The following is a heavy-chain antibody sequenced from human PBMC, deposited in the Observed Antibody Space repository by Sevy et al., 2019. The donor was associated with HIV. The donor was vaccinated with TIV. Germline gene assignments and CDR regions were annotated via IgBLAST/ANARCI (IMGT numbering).Heavy chain of an antibody. J-gene: IGHJ4*02. D-gene: IGHD3-22*01. V-gene: IGHV3-23*01. CDR3: AKDTYYYDSSGYYYIDY. Sequence: GGSLRLSCAASGFTFSSYAMSWVRKAPGKGLEWVSAMSGSGGSTYYADSVKAGFTISRDNSKNKLYLQMNSLRAEDTAVYYCAKDTYYYDSSGYYYIDYWGQGTLVTVSS. CDR2: MSGSGGST. CDR1: GFTFSSYA.